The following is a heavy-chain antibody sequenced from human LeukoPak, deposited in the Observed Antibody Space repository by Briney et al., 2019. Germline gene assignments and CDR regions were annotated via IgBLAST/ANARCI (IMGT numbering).Heavy chain of an antibody. CDR2: ISAYNGNT. V-gene: IGHV1-18*01. CDR3: ARDRDVLLWFGELLSLYNYYYGMDV. CDR1: GYTFTSYG. D-gene: IGHD3-10*01. J-gene: IGHJ6*02. Sequence: ASVKVSCKASGYTFTSYGISWVRQAPGQGLEWMGWISAYNGNTNYAQKLQGRVTMTTDTSTSTAYMELRSLRSDDTAVYYCARDRDVLLWFGELLSLYNYYYGMDVWGQGTTVTVSS.